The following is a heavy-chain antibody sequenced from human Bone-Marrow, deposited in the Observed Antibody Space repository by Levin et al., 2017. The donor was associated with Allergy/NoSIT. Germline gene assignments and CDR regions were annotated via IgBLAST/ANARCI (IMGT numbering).Heavy chain of an antibody. CDR2: TSGSDDRT. CDR3: AKSITPTGVDMAFDI. CDR1: GFSVTTYA. J-gene: IGHJ3*02. D-gene: IGHD2-8*01. V-gene: IGHV3-23*01. Sequence: GGSLRLSCAVSGFSVTTYAISWVRQAPGKGLEWVSSTSGSDDRTFYADSVKARFTISRDNSKNTVSLHMNSLRAEDTAVYYCAKSITPTGVDMAFDIWGQGTLVSVSS.